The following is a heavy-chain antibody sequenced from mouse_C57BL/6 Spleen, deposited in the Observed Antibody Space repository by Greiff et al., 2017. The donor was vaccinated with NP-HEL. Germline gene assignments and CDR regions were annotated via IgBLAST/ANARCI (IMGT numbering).Heavy chain of an antibody. Sequence: EVMLVESGGDLVKPGGSLKLSCAASGFTFSSYGMSWVRQTPDKRLEWVATISSGGSYTYYPDSVKGRFTISRDNAKNTLYLQMSSLKSEDTAMYYCARKGSSTIYYFDYWGQGTTLTVAS. CDR1: GFTFSSYG. J-gene: IGHJ2*01. D-gene: IGHD1-1*01. CDR3: ARKGSSTIYYFDY. V-gene: IGHV5-6*01. CDR2: ISSGGSYT.